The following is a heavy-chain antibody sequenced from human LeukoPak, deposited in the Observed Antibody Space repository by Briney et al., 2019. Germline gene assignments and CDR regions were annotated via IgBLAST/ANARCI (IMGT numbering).Heavy chain of an antibody. CDR3: ARGSIVVVPAAPPPYNWFDP. J-gene: IGHJ5*02. CDR1: GYSFTSYW. CDR2: IYPGDSDT. V-gene: IGHV5-51*01. Sequence: GESLKISCKGSGYSFTSYWIGWVRQMPGKGLEWTGIIYPGDSDTRYSPSFQGQVTISADKSISTAYLQWSSLKASDAAMYYCARGSIVVVPAAPPPYNWFDPWGQGTLVTVSS. D-gene: IGHD2-2*01.